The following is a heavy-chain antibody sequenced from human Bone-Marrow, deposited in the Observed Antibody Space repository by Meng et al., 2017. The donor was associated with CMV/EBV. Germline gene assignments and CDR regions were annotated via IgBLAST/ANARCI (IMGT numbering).Heavy chain of an antibody. CDR1: GFTFSSYS. J-gene: IGHJ4*02. CDR2: ISSSRSYI. Sequence: GESLKISCAASGFTFSSYSMNWVRQAPGKGLEWVSSISSSRSYIYYADSVKGRFTISRDNAKNSLYLQMNSLRAEDTAVYYCARMTIFGFDYWGQGTLVTVSS. CDR3: ARMTIFGFDY. V-gene: IGHV3-21*01. D-gene: IGHD3-3*01.